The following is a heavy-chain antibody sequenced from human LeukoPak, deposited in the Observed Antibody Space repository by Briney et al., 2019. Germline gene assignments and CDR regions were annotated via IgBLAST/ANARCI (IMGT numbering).Heavy chain of an antibody. D-gene: IGHD1-26*01. CDR1: GFTFSSYA. V-gene: IGHV3-23*01. CDR2: IRSSGENT. J-gene: IGHJ4*02. Sequence: SGGSLRLSCAVSGFTFSSYAMSWVRQAPGKGLEWVSTIRSSGENTFHADSVKGRFTISRDNSKNTLCLQVSSLRAEDTAIYYCAVVLVGATTRRFDYWGQGTLVTVSS. CDR3: AVVLVGATTRRFDY.